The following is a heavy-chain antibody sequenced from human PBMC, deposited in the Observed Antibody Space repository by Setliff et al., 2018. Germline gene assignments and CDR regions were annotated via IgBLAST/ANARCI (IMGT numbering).Heavy chain of an antibody. Sequence: GASVKVSCKASGDTFSTYALSWVRQAPGQGLEWMGGIIPLLETAKYAQKFQGRVTITADKSTNTGYMELSSLRSEDTAMYFCALSSLSLCSGGNCPNAFDVWGQGTMVTVSS. CDR1: GDTFSTYA. CDR2: IIPLLETA. J-gene: IGHJ3*01. CDR3: ALSSLSLCSGGNCPNAFDV. D-gene: IGHD2-15*01. V-gene: IGHV1-69*06.